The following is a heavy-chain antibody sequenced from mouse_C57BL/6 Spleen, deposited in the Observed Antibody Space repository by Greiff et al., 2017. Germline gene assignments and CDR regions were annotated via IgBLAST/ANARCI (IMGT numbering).Heavy chain of an antibody. V-gene: IGHV1-55*01. D-gene: IGHD2-13*01. CDR1: GYTFTSYW. J-gene: IGHJ2*01. CDR2: IYPGSGST. CDR3: ARYGDDYFDY. Sequence: QVQLQQPGAELVKPGASVKMSCKASGYTFTSYWITWVKQRPGQGLEWIGDIYPGSGSTNYNEKFKSKATLTVDTSSSTAYMQLSSLTSGNAAVYYCARYGDDYFDYWGQGTTVTVAS.